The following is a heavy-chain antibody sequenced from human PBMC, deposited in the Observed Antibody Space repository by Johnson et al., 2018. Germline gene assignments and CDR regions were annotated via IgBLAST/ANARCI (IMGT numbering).Heavy chain of an antibody. CDR3: ARVAYSSSGLPVLYFDY. D-gene: IGHD6-19*01. Sequence: QVQLVQSGAEVKKPGSSVKVSCKASGGTLSNHAINWVRQAPGQGLEWMGGIVPLLGRANYAQKFQDRVTITADESTSPAHMELSSLRSEDTAVYYCARVAYSSSGLPVLYFDYWGQGTLVTVSS. V-gene: IGHV1-69*11. CDR2: IVPLLGRA. J-gene: IGHJ4*02. CDR1: GGTLSNHA.